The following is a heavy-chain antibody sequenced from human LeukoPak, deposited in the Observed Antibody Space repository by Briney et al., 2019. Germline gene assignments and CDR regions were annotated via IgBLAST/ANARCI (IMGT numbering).Heavy chain of an antibody. CDR1: GYTFSGQY. CDR2: INPSNGAT. D-gene: IGHD3-10*01. Sequence: ASVKVSCKAFGYTFSGQYMHWVRQAPGQGLEWLGWINPSNGATNYAQKFLGRVTMTRDTSIGTAYMELNRLTSDDTAMYYCARDPSSMVRGVIIWYFDLWGQGTLVTVSS. CDR3: ARDPSSMVRGVIIWYFDL. V-gene: IGHV1-2*02. J-gene: IGHJ5*02.